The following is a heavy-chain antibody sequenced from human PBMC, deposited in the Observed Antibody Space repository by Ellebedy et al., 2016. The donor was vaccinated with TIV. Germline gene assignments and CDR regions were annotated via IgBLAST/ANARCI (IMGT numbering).Heavy chain of an antibody. Sequence: GGSLRLXCAASGFTFSDYYMSWIRQAPGKGLEWVSYISSSSSYTNYADSVKGRFTISRDNSKNTPYLQMNSLRAEDTAVYYWAKDPPLYYYGMDVWGQGPTVTVSS. CDR3: AKDPPLYYYGMDV. CDR2: ISSSSSYT. V-gene: IGHV3-11*05. CDR1: GFTFSDYY. J-gene: IGHJ6*02.